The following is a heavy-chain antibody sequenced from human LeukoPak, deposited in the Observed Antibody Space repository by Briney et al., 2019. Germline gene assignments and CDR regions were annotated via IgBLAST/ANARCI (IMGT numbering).Heavy chain of an antibody. J-gene: IGHJ3*02. CDR3: AKDLKEWGYYSDAFDI. D-gene: IGHD3-22*01. Sequence: GGSLRLSCAASGFTFSSYTMNWVRQAPGKGLEWVSAISGSGGSTYYADSVKGRFTISRDNSKNTLYLQMNSLRAEDTAVYYCAKDLKEWGYYSDAFDIWGQGTMVTVSS. CDR2: ISGSGGST. CDR1: GFTFSSYT. V-gene: IGHV3-23*01.